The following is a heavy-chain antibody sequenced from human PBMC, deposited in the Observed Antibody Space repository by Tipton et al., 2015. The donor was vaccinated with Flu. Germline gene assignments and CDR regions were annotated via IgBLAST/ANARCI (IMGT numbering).Heavy chain of an antibody. CDR3: ARGGVPSAMWRNWFNYYSSSMAV. Sequence: TLSLTCTVSGGSISSYYWSWIRQPPGKGLEWIGYIYYSGSTNYNPSLKSRVTISVDTSKNQFSLKLSSVTAADTAVYYCARGGVPSAMWRNWFNYYSSSMAVWAKGPPVPVSS. J-gene: IGHJ6*03. D-gene: IGHD2-2*01. CDR2: IYYSGST. V-gene: IGHV4-59*01. CDR1: GGSISSYY.